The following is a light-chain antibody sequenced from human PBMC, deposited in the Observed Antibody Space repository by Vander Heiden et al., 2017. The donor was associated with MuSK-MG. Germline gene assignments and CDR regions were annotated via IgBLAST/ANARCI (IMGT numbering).Light chain of an antibody. CDR1: SSDVGGYDH. CDR2: DVN. J-gene: IGLJ1*01. CDR3: CSYSDTYTYV. V-gene: IGLV2-11*01. Sequence: QSALTQPRSVSGSPGQSVTVSCTGTSSDVGGYDHVSWFQHAGKAPKLMIYDVNKRPSGVPARFSGSKSGNTASLTISGLQAEDEADYYCCSYSDTYTYVFGTETKVTVL.